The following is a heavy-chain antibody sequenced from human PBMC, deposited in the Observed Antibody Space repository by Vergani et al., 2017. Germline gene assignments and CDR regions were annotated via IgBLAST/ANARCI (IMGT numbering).Heavy chain of an antibody. V-gene: IGHV3-23*01. CDR2: ISGSGGST. D-gene: IGHD4-17*01. Sequence: EVQLLESGGGLVQPGGSLRLSCAAPGFTFSSYAMSWVRQAPGKGLEWVSAISGSGGSTYYADSVKGRFTISRDNSKNTLYLQMNSLRAEDTAVYYCAKGDDYGDFPFDYWGQGTLVTVSS. J-gene: IGHJ4*02. CDR3: AKGDDYGDFPFDY. CDR1: GFTFSSYA.